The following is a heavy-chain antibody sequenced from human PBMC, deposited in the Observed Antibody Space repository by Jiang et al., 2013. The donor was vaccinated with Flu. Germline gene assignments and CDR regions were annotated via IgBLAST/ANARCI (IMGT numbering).Heavy chain of an antibody. Sequence: IRSKAYGGTTEYAASVKGRFTISRDDSKSIAYLQMNSLKTEDTAVYYCTRGRSGGSCYGMDVWGKGTTVTVSS. CDR2: IRSKAYGGTT. J-gene: IGHJ6*04. CDR3: TRGRSGGSCYGMDV. V-gene: IGHV3-49*02. D-gene: IGHD2-15*01.